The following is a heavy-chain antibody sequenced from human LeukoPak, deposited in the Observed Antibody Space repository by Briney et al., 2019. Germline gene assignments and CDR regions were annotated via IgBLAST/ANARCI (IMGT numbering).Heavy chain of an antibody. J-gene: IGHJ4*02. CDR3: TREAAAGIDY. D-gene: IGHD6-13*01. Sequence: PGGSLRLSCAASGFTFSSYGMHWVRQAPGEGLEWVAVIWYDGSNKYYADSVKGRFTISRDNAKNSLYLQMNSLRAEDTAVYFCTREAAAGIDYWGQGTLVTVSS. CDR2: IWYDGSNK. CDR1: GFTFSSYG. V-gene: IGHV3-33*01.